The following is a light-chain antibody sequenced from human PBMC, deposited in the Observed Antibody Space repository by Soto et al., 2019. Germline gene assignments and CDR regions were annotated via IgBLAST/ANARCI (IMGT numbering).Light chain of an antibody. CDR3: LQYDDYPLT. Sequence: GYRVTIPFRASQNVRSWLAWYQQKPGKAPKFLIYDASSLESGVPSRFSGSGSGTEFTLTISSLQPDDFATYYCLQYDDYPLTFGGGTKVDIK. J-gene: IGKJ4*01. V-gene: IGKV1-5*01. CDR2: DAS. CDR1: QNVRSW.